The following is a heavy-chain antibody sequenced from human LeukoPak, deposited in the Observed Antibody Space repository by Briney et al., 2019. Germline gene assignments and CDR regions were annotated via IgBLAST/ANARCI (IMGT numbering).Heavy chain of an antibody. Sequence: GGSLRLSCAASGFTFSSYAMSWVRQAPGKGLEWVSAISGSGGSTYYADSVKGRLTISRDNSKNTLYLQMNSLRAEDTAVYYCAKDQGGGAAAGRGYWGQGTLVTVSS. J-gene: IGHJ4*02. V-gene: IGHV3-23*01. CDR1: GFTFSSYA. D-gene: IGHD6-13*01. CDR3: AKDQGGGAAAGRGY. CDR2: ISGSGGST.